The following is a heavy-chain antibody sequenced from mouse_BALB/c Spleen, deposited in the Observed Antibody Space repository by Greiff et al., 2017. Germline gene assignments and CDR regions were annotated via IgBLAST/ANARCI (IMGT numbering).Heavy chain of an antibody. CDR2: IDPANGNT. D-gene: IGHD1-1*01. Sequence: VQLQQSGAELVKPGASVKLSCTASGFNIKDTYMHWVKQRPEQGLEWIGRIDPANGNTKYDPKFQGKATITADTSSNTAYLQLSSLTSEDTAVYYCARWGYGSSLYAMDYWGQGTSVTVSS. V-gene: IGHV14-3*02. CDR3: ARWGYGSSLYAMDY. J-gene: IGHJ4*01. CDR1: GFNIKDTY.